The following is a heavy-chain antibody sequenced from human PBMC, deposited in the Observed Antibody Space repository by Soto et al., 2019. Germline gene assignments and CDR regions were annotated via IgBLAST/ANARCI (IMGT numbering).Heavy chain of an antibody. J-gene: IGHJ6*02. Sequence: GWSLRLSCASSGFTFISYSMKWVRQAPGKGLEWVSSISSSSSYIYYADSVKGRFTISRDNAKNSLYLQMNSLRAEDTAVYYCARGGYSSGWYVGGVGYYYYGMDVWGQGTTVTVSS. CDR1: GFTFISYS. CDR3: ARGGYSSGWYVGGVGYYYYGMDV. CDR2: ISSSSSYI. D-gene: IGHD6-19*01. V-gene: IGHV3-21*01.